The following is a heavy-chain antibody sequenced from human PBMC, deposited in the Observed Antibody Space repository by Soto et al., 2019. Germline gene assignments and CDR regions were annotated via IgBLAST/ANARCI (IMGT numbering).Heavy chain of an antibody. Sequence: SETLSLTCTVSGGSISSSSYYWGWIRQPPGKGLEWIGSIYYSGSTYYNPSLKSRVTISVDTSKNQFSLKLSSVTAADTAVYYCARLNYDILTGYYWGFDYWGQGTLVTVSS. D-gene: IGHD3-9*01. J-gene: IGHJ4*02. CDR2: IYYSGST. CDR3: ARLNYDILTGYYWGFDY. V-gene: IGHV4-39*01. CDR1: GGSISSSSYY.